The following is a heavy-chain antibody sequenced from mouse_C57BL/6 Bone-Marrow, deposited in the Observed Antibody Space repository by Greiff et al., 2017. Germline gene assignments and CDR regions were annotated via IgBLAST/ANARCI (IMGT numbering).Heavy chain of an antibody. D-gene: IGHD1-1*01. CDR1: GYTFTSYW. CDR2: IDPSDSYT. V-gene: IGHV1-69*01. Sequence: VQLQQPGAELVMPGASVKLSCKASGYTFTSYWMHWVKQRPGQGLEWIGEIDPSDSYTNYNQKFKGKSTLTVDKSSSTAYMQLSSLTSEDSAVYYCARTIYSGIGLDYWGQGTTLTVSS. CDR3: ARTIYSGIGLDY. J-gene: IGHJ2*01.